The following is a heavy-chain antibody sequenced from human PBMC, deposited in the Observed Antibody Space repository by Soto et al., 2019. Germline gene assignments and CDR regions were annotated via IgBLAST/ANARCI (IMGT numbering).Heavy chain of an antibody. Sequence: EVQLVESGGGLVQPGGSLRLSCAASGFTFSSYWMHWVRQAPGKGLVWVSRINSDGSSTSYADSVKGRFTISRDNAKNTLYLQMNSLRAEDTAVYYCTRDADSYGSGSYTTYYYYYYYMDVWGKGTTVTVSS. V-gene: IGHV3-74*01. CDR1: GFTFSSYW. D-gene: IGHD3-10*01. J-gene: IGHJ6*03. CDR3: TRDADSYGSGSYTTYYYYYYYMDV. CDR2: INSDGSST.